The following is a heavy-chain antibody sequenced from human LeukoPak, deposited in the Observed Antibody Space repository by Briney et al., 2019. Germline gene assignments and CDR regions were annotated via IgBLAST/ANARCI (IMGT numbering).Heavy chain of an antibody. CDR2: IYPGDSDT. J-gene: IGHJ4*02. V-gene: IGHV5-51*01. Sequence: GESLKISCKGSGYSFTSYWIGWVRPMPGKGLEWMGIIYPGDSDTRYSPSFQGQVTISADKSISTAYLQWSSLKASDTAMYYCARPLAYCGGDCYSDYWGQGTLVTVSS. D-gene: IGHD2-21*02. CDR1: GYSFTSYW. CDR3: ARPLAYCGGDCYSDY.